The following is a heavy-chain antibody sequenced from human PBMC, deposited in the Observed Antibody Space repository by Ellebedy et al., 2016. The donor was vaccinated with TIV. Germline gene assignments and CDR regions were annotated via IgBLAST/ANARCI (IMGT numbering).Heavy chain of an antibody. V-gene: IGHV3-23*01. CDR3: ARGSGYCSSTSCSGETD. Sequence: GESLKISCAASGFTFSSYAMRWVRQAPGKGLEWVSTVSGSGDSTYYADSVKGRFTISRDNAKNSLYLQMNSLSADDTAVYYCARGSGYCSSTSCSGETDWGQGTPVTVSS. CDR1: GFTFSSYA. J-gene: IGHJ4*02. CDR2: VSGSGDST. D-gene: IGHD2-2*01.